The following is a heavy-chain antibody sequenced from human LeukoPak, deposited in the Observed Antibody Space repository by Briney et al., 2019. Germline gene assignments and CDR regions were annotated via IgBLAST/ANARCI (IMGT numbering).Heavy chain of an antibody. D-gene: IGHD6-6*01. CDR2: IIPIFGTA. V-gene: IGHV1-69*05. CDR1: GGTFSSYA. J-gene: IGHJ6*03. CDR3: ARESPPRSSSLYYYYYMDV. Sequence: SVKVSCKASGGTFSSYAISWVRQAPGQGLEWMGGIIPIFGTANYAQKFQGRVTITTDESTSTAYMELSSLRSEDTAVYYCARESPPRSSSLYYYYYMDVRGKGTTVTVSS.